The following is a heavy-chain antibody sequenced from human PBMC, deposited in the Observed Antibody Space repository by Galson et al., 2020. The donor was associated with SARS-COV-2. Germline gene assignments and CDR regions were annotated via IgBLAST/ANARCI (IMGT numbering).Heavy chain of an antibody. CDR1: GFSLSTSGVG. Sequence: KMSGPTLVKPTQTLTLTCTFSGFSLSTSGVGVGWIRQPPGKALEWLALIYWDDDKRYSPSLKSRLTITKDTSKNQVVLTMTNMDPVDTATYYCAHAIKDDSSGYYLDQPFDYWGQGTLVTVSS. CDR3: AHAIKDDSSGYYLDQPFDY. CDR2: IYWDDDK. V-gene: IGHV2-5*02. D-gene: IGHD3-22*01. J-gene: IGHJ4*02.